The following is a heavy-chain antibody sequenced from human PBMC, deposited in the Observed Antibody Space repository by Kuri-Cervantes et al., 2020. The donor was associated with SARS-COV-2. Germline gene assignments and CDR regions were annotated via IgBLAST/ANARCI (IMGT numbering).Heavy chain of an antibody. J-gene: IGHJ3*02. Sequence: LSLTCAASGFTFSSYGMHWVRQAPGKGLEWVAVIWYDGSNKYYADSVKGRFIISRDNSKNTLYLQMNSLRADDTAVYYCARAWEVVVVPAAIADDAFDIWGQGTMVTVSS. V-gene: IGHV3-30*19. CDR1: GFTFSSYG. D-gene: IGHD2-2*01. CDR3: ARAWEVVVVPAAIADDAFDI. CDR2: IWYDGSNK.